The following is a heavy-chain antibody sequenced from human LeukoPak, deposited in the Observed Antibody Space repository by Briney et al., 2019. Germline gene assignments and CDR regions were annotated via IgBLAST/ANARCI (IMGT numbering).Heavy chain of an antibody. CDR3: AKIIAVAGTGEDNVFDI. CDR2: ISSSSSYI. CDR1: GFTFSNYA. J-gene: IGHJ3*02. D-gene: IGHD6-13*01. V-gene: IGHV3-21*04. Sequence: GGSLRLSCAASGFTFSNYAMTWVRQAPGKGLEWVSSISSSSSYIYYADSVKGRFTISRDSSKNTLYLQMNSLRAEDTAVYYCAKIIAVAGTGEDNVFDIWGQGTMVTVSS.